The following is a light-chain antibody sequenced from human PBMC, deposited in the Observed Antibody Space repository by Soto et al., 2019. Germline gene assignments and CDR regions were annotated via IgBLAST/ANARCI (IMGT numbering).Light chain of an antibody. Sequence: QSALTQPPSASGSPGQSVTISCTGTSSDVGGYNFVSWYQQHPGKAPKLIIYEVTQRPSGVPDRFSGSKSGNTASLAVSGLQGEDEADYYFSSYAGTNIVIFGGGTKLTVL. J-gene: IGLJ2*01. CDR3: SSYAGTNIVI. CDR1: SSDVGGYNF. V-gene: IGLV2-8*01. CDR2: EVT.